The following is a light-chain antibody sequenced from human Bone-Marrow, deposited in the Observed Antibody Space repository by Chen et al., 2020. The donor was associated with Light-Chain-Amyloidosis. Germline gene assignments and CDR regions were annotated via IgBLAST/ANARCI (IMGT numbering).Light chain of an antibody. CDR1: SPNIGINY. V-gene: IGLV1-47*01. J-gene: IGLJ1*01. CDR2: KDN. CDR3: AAWDGSLSGYV. Sequence: QSVLTQPPSASGTPGQRATTPCSGASPNIGINYVNWYQHFPGAAPNLLIHKDNHRPSGVPGRLATSKSDTSALLASSGLRSEDESDCYCAAWDGSLSGYVFGTGTKVIVL.